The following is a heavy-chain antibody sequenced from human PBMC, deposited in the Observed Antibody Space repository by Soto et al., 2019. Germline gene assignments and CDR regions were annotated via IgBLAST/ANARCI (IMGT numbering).Heavy chain of an antibody. CDR2: ISYDGSEN. Sequence: QVQLVESGGGVAQPGGSLRLSCVTSGFTFNSFGMNWVRQAPGKGLEWVASISYDGSENYYADSVKGRFTISRDTSNNTLFLQLNSLRVEDTALYFCARDSKPSLYYNGASGYDFTHWGQGTLVIVST. CDR3: ARDSKPSLYYNGASGYDFTH. CDR1: GFTFNSFG. J-gene: IGHJ4*02. V-gene: IGHV3-30*03. D-gene: IGHD3-22*01.